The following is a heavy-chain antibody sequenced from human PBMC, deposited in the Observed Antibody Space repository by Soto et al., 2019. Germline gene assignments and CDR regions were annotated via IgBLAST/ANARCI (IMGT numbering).Heavy chain of an antibody. J-gene: IGHJ4*02. V-gene: IGHV3-30*18. Sequence: QPGGSLRLSCAASGFTFSSYGMHWVRQAPGKGLEWVAVISYDGSNKYYADSVKGRFTISRGNSKNTLYLQMNSLRAEDTAVYYCAKCISVKMTSAGFDYWGQGTLVTVSS. CDR1: GFTFSSYG. D-gene: IGHD2-8*01. CDR2: ISYDGSNK. CDR3: AKCISVKMTSAGFDY.